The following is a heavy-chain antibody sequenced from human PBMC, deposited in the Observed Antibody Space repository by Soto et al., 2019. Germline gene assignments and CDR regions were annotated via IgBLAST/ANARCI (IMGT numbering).Heavy chain of an antibody. CDR1: GYTFTNFG. CDR2: ISAYNGNT. V-gene: IGHV1-18*01. CDR3: ARAGTPIDY. D-gene: IGHD3-10*01. J-gene: IGHJ4*02. Sequence: QVQLVQSGAEVKKPGASVKVSCKTSGYTFTNFGLSWVRQAPGQGLEWMGWISAYNGNTNYAQNFQATVTMTTDTSTSTAYMELRSLRSDATAVYYCARAGTPIDYWGQGTLVTISS.